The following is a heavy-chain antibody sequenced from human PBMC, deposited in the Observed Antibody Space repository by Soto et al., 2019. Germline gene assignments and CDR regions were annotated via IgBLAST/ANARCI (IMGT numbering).Heavy chain of an antibody. Sequence: QVQLQESVPGRMKPSGTLSLTCAVSGGSITSIWWCWVRQPPGTGLEWIAEIFHAGSVHYNPSLMGRLTISMDKSRNHSPPNPNSVTAADTAVYYCARHIAVSGTRGFDHWGQGTLVTVSS. CDR2: IFHAGSV. V-gene: IGHV4-4*02. D-gene: IGHD2-21*01. CDR1: GGSITSIW. CDR3: ARHIAVSGTRGFDH. J-gene: IGHJ4*02.